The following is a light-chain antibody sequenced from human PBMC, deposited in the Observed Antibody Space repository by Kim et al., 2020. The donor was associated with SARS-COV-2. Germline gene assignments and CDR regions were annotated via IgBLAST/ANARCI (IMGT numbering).Light chain of an antibody. CDR3: QQYLSSPFT. V-gene: IGKV3-20*01. CDR1: QSVSSRH. J-gene: IGKJ4*01. Sequence: EIVLTQSPGTLSLSPGERATLSCRASQSVSSRHLAWYQQKPGQAPRLLMYTTSSRATGIPDRFSGSGSGTDFTLTIDRLEPEDFAVYFCQQYLSSPFTFGGGTKLEI. CDR2: TTS.